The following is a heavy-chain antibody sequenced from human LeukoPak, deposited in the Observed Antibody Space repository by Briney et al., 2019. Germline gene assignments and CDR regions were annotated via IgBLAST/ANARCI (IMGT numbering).Heavy chain of an antibody. J-gene: IGHJ6*04. Sequence: PGGSLRLSCAVSGFPLSNSWMYWVRQAPGKGLEGVANINKDGGGISYVDSVKGRFIISRDNARNSLYLQMNSQRGEDTAVYFCAGGNSMDVWGKGTAVTVSS. V-gene: IGHV3-7*03. CDR2: INKDGGGI. D-gene: IGHD1/OR15-1a*01. CDR1: GFPLSNSW. CDR3: AGGNSMDV.